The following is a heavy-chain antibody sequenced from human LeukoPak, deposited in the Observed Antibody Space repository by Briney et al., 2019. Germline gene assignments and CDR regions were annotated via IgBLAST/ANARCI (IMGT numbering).Heavy chain of an antibody. CDR1: GGSISSYY. J-gene: IGHJ4*02. V-gene: IGHV4-59*08. CDR2: ISDIGSI. D-gene: IGHD5-18*01. Sequence: KASETLSLTCTVSGGSISSYYWSWIRQPPGKGLEWIAYISDIGSINYNPSLKSRVTISVDTSKNQFSLKLSSVTAADTAVYYCAGQTAMVSAEVRYWGQGTLVTVSS. CDR3: AGQTAMVSAEVRY.